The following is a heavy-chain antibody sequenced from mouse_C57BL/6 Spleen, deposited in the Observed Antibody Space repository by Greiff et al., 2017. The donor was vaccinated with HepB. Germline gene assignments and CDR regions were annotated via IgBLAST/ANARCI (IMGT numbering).Heavy chain of an antibody. CDR2: ISGGGGNT. CDR3: ARHSNNYWYFDV. V-gene: IGHV5-9*01. Sequence: EVHLVESGGGLVKPGGSLKLSCAASGFTFSSYTMSWVRQTPEKRLEWVATISGGGGNTYYPDSVKGLFTISRDNAKNTLYLQMSSLRSEDTALYYCARHSNNYWYFDVWGTGTTVTVSS. J-gene: IGHJ1*03. D-gene: IGHD2-5*01. CDR1: GFTFSSYT.